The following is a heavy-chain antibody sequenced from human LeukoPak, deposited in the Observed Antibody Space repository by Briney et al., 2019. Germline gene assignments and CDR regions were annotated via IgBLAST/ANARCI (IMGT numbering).Heavy chain of an antibody. CDR1: GGTFSSYA. Sequence: SVKVSCKASGGTFSSYAISWVRQAPGQGLEWMGGIIPIFGTANYAQKFQGRVTITADKSTSTAYMELSSLRSEDTAVYYCARGGLYGSGTHCYYYYYMDVWGKGTTVTVSS. J-gene: IGHJ6*03. V-gene: IGHV1-69*06. D-gene: IGHD3-10*01. CDR2: IIPIFGTA. CDR3: ARGGLYGSGTHCYYYYYMDV.